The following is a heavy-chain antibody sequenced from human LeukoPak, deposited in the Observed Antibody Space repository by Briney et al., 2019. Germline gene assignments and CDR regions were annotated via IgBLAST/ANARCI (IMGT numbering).Heavy chain of an antibody. CDR3: ARVDGNFDN. CDR2: IKQDGSEK. CDR1: GFTFSTYV. J-gene: IGHJ4*02. V-gene: IGHV3-7*02. Sequence: SGGSLRLSCAASGFTFSTYVMSWVRQAPGKGLEWVANIKQDGSEKKYVDSVKGRFTISRDNAKNSLYLQMNSLRAEDTAVYYCARVDGNFDNWGQGTLVTVSS. D-gene: IGHD4-23*01.